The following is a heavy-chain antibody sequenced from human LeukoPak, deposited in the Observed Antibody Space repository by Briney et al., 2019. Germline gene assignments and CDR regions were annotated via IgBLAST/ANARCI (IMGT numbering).Heavy chain of an antibody. V-gene: IGHV4-34*01. CDR1: GGSFSGYY. CDR3: ARNGSIAAARFYY. J-gene: IGHJ4*02. D-gene: IGHD6-13*01. Sequence: SETLSLTCAVYGGSFSGYYWSWIRQPPGKGLEWMGEINHSETTNYNPSLKSRATMSVDTSKNQFSRKLSSATAAHTAVYCCARNGSIAAARFYYWGQGTLVTVSS. CDR2: INHSETT.